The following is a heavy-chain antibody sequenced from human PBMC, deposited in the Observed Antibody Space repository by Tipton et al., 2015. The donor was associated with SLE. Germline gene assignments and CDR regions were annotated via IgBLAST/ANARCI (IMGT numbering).Heavy chain of an antibody. Sequence: TLSLTCTVSGDSISNSDYYWGWIRQPPGKGLEWIGGIYYSGSTYDSPSLKSRVTISVDTSGNQFSLKLSSVTAADTAVYYCARHPLDYSIPGWFDPWGQGTLVTVSS. D-gene: IGHD4-11*01. V-gene: IGHV4-39*01. CDR1: GDSISNSDYY. CDR2: IYYSGST. J-gene: IGHJ5*02. CDR3: ARHPLDYSIPGWFDP.